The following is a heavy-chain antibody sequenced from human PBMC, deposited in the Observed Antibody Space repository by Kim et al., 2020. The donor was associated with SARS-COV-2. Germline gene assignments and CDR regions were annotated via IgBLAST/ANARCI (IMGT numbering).Heavy chain of an antibody. Sequence: SETLSLTCTVSGGSISSSSYYWGWIRQPPGKWLEWIGSIYYSGSTYYNPSLKSRVTISVDTSKNQFSLKLSSVTAADTAVYYCARLDGSSWTQNPFDYWGQGTLVTVSS. CDR3: ARLDGSSWTQNPFDY. J-gene: IGHJ4*02. V-gene: IGHV4-39*01. CDR1: GGSISSSSYY. CDR2: IYYSGST. D-gene: IGHD6-13*01.